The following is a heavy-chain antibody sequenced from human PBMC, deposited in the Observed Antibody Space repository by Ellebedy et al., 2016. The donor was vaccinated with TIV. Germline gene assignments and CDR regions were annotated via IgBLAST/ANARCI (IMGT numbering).Heavy chain of an antibody. J-gene: IGHJ3*02. V-gene: IGHV3-15*07. CDR2: IKSKIDGGTT. Sequence: PGGSLRLSCAASGLSFSNVWMHWVRQAPGKGLEWVGRIKSKIDGGTTDYAAPVKGRFTISRDDSKKTVYLQMNRLKIEDTAVYYCATDSDSTGLYDDAFDIWGQGTMVTVSS. D-gene: IGHD3-22*01. CDR1: GLSFSNVW. CDR3: ATDSDSTGLYDDAFDI.